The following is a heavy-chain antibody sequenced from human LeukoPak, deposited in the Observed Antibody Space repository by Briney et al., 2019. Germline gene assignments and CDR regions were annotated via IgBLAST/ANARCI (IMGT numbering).Heavy chain of an antibody. V-gene: IGHV3-30*02. CDR3: AKSPPPKIVVPAAIQGGLPLHYYYYYMDV. CDR1: GFTFSSYG. D-gene: IGHD2-2*02. Sequence: GGSLRLSCAASGFTFSSYGMHWVRQAPGKGLEWVAFIRYDGSNKYYADSVKGRFTISRDNSKNTLYLQMNSLRAEDTAVYYCAKSPPPKIVVPAAIQGGLPLHYYYYYMDVWGKGTTVTVSS. CDR2: IRYDGSNK. J-gene: IGHJ6*03.